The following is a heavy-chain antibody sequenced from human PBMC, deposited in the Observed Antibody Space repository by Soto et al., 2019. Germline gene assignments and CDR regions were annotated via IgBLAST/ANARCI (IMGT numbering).Heavy chain of an antibody. Sequence: ASVKVSCKASGYRFTSNGISWVLQAPGQGLEWMGWISAYSGNTNYAQKLQGRVTMTTDTSTSTAYMELRGLRSDDTAVYFCARLRCSSTSCYTGYYYYAMDVWGQGTTVTVSS. CDR2: ISAYSGNT. CDR3: ARLRCSSTSCYTGYYYYAMDV. J-gene: IGHJ6*02. D-gene: IGHD2-2*02. V-gene: IGHV1-18*04. CDR1: GYRFTSNG.